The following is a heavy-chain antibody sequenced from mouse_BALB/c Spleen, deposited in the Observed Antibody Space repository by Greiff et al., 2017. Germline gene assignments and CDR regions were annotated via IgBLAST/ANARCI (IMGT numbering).Heavy chain of an antibody. CDR2: INSNGGST. CDR3: AREGLGRGDY. V-gene: IGHV5-6-3*01. Sequence: EVHLVESGGGLVKPGGSLKLSCAASGFTFSSYGMSWVRQTPDKRLELVATINSNGGSTYYPDSVKGRFTISRDNAKNTLYLQMSSLKSEDTAMYYCAREGLGRGDYWGQGTTLTVSS. CDR1: GFTFSSYG. D-gene: IGHD4-1*01. J-gene: IGHJ2*01.